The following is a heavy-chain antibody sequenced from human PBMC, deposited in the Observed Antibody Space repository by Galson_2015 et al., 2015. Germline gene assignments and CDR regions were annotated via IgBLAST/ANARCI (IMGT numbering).Heavy chain of an antibody. CDR1: GFIFSTYE. CDR2: ISLSGNTI. J-gene: IGHJ4*02. CDR3: ARGGRSSGY. V-gene: IGHV3-48*03. D-gene: IGHD6-19*01. Sequence: SLRLSCAASGFIFSTYEMNWVRQAPGKGLEWLSYISLSGNTIYYADSVKGRFTISRDNAKNSLSLQMNSLRVEDTAVYYCARGGRSSGYWGQGTLVTVSP.